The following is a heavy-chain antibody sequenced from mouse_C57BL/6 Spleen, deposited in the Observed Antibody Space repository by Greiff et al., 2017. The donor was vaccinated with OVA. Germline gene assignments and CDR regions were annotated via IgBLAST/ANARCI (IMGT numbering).Heavy chain of an antibody. Sequence: QVQLKQPGAELVRPGSSVKLSCKASGYTFTSYWMHWVKQRPIQGLEWIGNIDPSDSETHYNQKFKDKATLTVDKSSSTAYMQLSSLTSEDSGVYYCARGDGYGYWGQGTTLTVSS. CDR1: GYTFTSYW. J-gene: IGHJ2*01. CDR2: IDPSDSET. CDR3: ARGDGYGY. V-gene: IGHV1-52*01. D-gene: IGHD2-3*01.